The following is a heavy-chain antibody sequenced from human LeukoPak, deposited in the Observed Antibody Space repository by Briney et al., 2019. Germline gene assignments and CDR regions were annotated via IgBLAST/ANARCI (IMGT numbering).Heavy chain of an antibody. J-gene: IGHJ4*02. V-gene: IGHV4-59*01. Sequence: PSETLSLTCTVSGGSISSYYWSWIRQPPGKGLEWIGYVYNSGSTNYNPSLKSRVTISVDTSKNQFSLNLNSVTAADTAVYYCARGQGVVGAYFDYWGQGTLVTVSS. CDR1: GGSISSYY. CDR2: VYNSGST. CDR3: ARGQGVVGAYFDY. D-gene: IGHD1-26*01.